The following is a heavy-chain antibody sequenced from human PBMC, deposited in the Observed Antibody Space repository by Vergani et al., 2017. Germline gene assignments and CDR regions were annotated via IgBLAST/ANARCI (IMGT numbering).Heavy chain of an antibody. CDR2: IIPIFGTA. J-gene: IGHJ6*02. V-gene: IGHV1-69*01. Sequence: QVQLVQSGAEVKKPGSSVKVSCKASGGTFSSYAISWVRQAPGQGLEWMGGIIPIFGTANYAQKFQGRVTITADESTSTAYMELSSLRSEDTAVYYCARDPRYCSGGSCYWVTTWGMDVWGQGTTVTVSS. CDR1: GGTFSSYA. CDR3: ARDPRYCSGGSCYWVTTWGMDV. D-gene: IGHD2-15*01.